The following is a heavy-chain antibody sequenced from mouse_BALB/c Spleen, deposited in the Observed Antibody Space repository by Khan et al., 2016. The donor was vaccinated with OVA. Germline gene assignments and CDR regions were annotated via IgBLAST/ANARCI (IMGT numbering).Heavy chain of an antibody. Sequence: QVQLKESGPELVKPGALVKISCKASGYTFTSYDINWVKQRPGQGLEWIGWIYPGDGTTKYNENFKGKATLTADISSSTAYMHLSSLTSEISAVYFCAREGLRGVAMDYWGQGTSVTVSS. V-gene: IGHV1S56*01. CDR2: IYPGDGTT. D-gene: IGHD2-4*01. J-gene: IGHJ4*01. CDR1: GYTFTSYD. CDR3: AREGLRGVAMDY.